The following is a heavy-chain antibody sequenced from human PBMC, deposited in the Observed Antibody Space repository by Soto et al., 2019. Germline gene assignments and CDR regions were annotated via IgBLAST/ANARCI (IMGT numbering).Heavy chain of an antibody. CDR2: ISGRGDST. V-gene: IGHV3-23*04. CDR3: AKALYDFWSGYSYGLDV. CDR1: GFSVNSDY. D-gene: IGHD3-3*01. Sequence: EAQLVESGGGLIQPGGSLRLSCAASGFSVNSDYMTWVRQAPGKGLEWVSAISGRGDSTYYADSVKGRCTISRDNSKNTMYLQMHSLGADDTAVYYCAKALYDFWSGYSYGLDVWGQGTTVTVSS. J-gene: IGHJ6*02.